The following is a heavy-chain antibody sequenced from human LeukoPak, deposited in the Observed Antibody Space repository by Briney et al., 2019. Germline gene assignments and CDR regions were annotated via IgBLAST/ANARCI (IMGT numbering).Heavy chain of an antibody. CDR2: ISSSSHGSHT. V-gene: IGHV3-11*06. CDR3: ATVRDYAWTH. D-gene: IGHD4-17*01. J-gene: IGHJ4*02. Sequence: GGSLRLSCAASGFTFRDYYMSWIRQAPGKGLXXVSFISSSSHGSHTNYAESVRGRFGISRDDGQNSLYLQMNSLRAEDTALYYCATVRDYAWTHWGQGTLVTVSS. CDR1: GFTFRDYY.